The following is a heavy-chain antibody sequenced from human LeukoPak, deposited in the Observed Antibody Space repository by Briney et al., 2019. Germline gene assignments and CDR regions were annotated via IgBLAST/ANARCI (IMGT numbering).Heavy chain of an antibody. CDR3: ARDTGTVVDY. V-gene: IGHV4-4*07. D-gene: IGHD4-23*01. J-gene: IGHJ4*02. CDR1: GGSISSYY. CDR2: VYTSWST. Sequence: PSETLSLTCTVSGGSISSYYWSWIRQPAGKGLEWIGRVYTSWSTNYNPSLKSRVTMSLNTSKNQFSLNLSSVTAADTAVYYCARDTGTVVDYWGQGTLVTVSS.